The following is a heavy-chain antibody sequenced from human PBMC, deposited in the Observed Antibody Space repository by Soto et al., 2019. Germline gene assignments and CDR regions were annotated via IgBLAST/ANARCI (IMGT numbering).Heavy chain of an antibody. Sequence: QVQLVQSGAEVKKPGSSVKVPCKASGGTFSSYAISWVRQAPGQGLEWMGGIIPIFDTANYAQKFQGRVTITADESXXTXYXGLSSLRSEDTAVYYCARHDCISSSCYYYYYYGMDVWGQGTTVTVSS. CDR1: GGTFSSYA. D-gene: IGHD2-2*01. CDR3: ARHDCISSSCYYYYYYGMDV. V-gene: IGHV1-69*12. CDR2: IIPIFDTA. J-gene: IGHJ6*02.